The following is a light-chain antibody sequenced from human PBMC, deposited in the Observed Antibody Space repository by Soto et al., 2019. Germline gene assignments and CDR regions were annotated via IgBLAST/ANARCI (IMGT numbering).Light chain of an antibody. CDR1: QSVSSN. CDR3: QQRSNWLT. CDR2: GAS. V-gene: IGKV3-15*01. J-gene: IGKJ4*01. Sequence: EIVMTQSPATLSVSPGERATLSCRASQSVSSNLAWYQQKPGQAPRLLIYGASTRATGIPARFSGSGSGTEFTLTISSLQSEDSAVYYCQQRSNWLTFGGGTKVDIK.